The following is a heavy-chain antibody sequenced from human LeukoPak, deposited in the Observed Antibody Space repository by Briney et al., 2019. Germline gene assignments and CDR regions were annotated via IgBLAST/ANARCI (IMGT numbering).Heavy chain of an antibody. CDR1: GFTFSSYG. CDR2: IWYDGSNK. CDR3: ARDGGDDYYDSSGYWGLDY. Sequence: PGGSLRLSCAASGFTFSSYGMHWVRQAPGKGLEWVAVIWYDGSNKYYADSVKGRFTISRDNSKNTLYLQMNSLRAEDTAVYYCARDGGDDYYDSSGYWGLDYWGQGTLVTVSS. J-gene: IGHJ4*02. D-gene: IGHD3-22*01. V-gene: IGHV3-33*01.